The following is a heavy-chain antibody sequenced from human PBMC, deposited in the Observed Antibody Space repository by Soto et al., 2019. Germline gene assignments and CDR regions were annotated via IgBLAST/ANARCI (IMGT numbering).Heavy chain of an antibody. D-gene: IGHD4-4*01. J-gene: IGHJ6*02. CDR1: GFTFSSYG. CDR3: ARDRQPSSYIGLDV. Sequence: PGGSLRLSCAASGFTFSSYGMHWVRQAPGKGLEWVAVVSYDGSNKYYADSVKGRFTISRDNSKNTLYLQMNSLRAEDTAVYYCARDRQPSSYIGLDVWGQGTTVTVSS. CDR2: VSYDGSNK. V-gene: IGHV3-30*03.